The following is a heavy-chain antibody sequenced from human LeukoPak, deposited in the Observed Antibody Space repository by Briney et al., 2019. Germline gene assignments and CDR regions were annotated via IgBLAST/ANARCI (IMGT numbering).Heavy chain of an antibody. Sequence: LGESLKISCKGSGYSFTSYWIGWVRQVPGKGLELMGIIYPGDSDTRYSPSFQGQVTISADKSISTAYLQWSSLKASDTAMYYCARIFCSGGSCPSDYWGQGTLVTVSS. V-gene: IGHV5-51*01. CDR3: ARIFCSGGSCPSDY. D-gene: IGHD2-15*01. J-gene: IGHJ4*02. CDR1: GYSFTSYW. CDR2: IYPGDSDT.